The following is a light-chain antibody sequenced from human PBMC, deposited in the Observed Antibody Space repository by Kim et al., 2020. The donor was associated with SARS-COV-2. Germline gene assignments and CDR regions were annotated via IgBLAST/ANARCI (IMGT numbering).Light chain of an antibody. Sequence: SYATWYQQKPGQALVLVIYGKNNRPSGIPDRFSGSSSANTASLTITGAQAEDEAVYYCSSRDTTNNHVVFGGGTQLTVL. V-gene: IGLV3-19*01. J-gene: IGLJ3*02. CDR2: GKN. CDR3: SSRDTTNNHVV. CDR1: SY.